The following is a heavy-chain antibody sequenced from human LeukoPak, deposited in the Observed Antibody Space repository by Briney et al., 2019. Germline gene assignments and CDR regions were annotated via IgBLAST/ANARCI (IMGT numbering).Heavy chain of an antibody. Sequence: PSETLSLTCTVSGGSISSYYWSWIRQPPGKGLEWIGYIYYSGSTNYNPSLKSRVTISVDTSKNQFSLKLSSVTAADTAVYYCAKSPQLWLHPPGYWGQGTLVTVSS. CDR1: GGSISSYY. J-gene: IGHJ4*02. CDR3: AKSPQLWLHPPGY. V-gene: IGHV4-59*01. D-gene: IGHD5-18*01. CDR2: IYYSGST.